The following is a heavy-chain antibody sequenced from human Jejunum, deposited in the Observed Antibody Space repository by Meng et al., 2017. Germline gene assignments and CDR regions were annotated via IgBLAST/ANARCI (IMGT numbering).Heavy chain of an antibody. D-gene: IGHD2/OR15-2a*01. V-gene: IGHV3-21*01. Sequence: EAYLVEAGGVLVQPGGSLRLFCAASGFTFGSYIMFWVRQAPGKGLEWVSSISTSSTYINSADSVKGRFTVSRDSAKNSLYLEMNSLRAEDTAVYFCARGNNYGDSWGQGTMVTVSS. CDR2: ISTSSTYI. CDR3: ARGNNYGDS. CDR1: GFTFGSYI. J-gene: IGHJ4*02.